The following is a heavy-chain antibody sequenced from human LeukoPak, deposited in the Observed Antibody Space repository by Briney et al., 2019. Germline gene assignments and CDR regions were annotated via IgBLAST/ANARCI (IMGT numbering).Heavy chain of an antibody. CDR3: AKNKDMREQWLATLRYYYYGMDV. Sequence: ASVKVSCKASGYTFTGYYMHWVRQAPGQGLEWLGWINPNSGVTNYAQKFQGRVTMTRDTSISTAYMELSRLRSDDTAVYYCAKNKDMREQWLATLRYYYYGMDVWGQGTTVTVSS. CDR1: GYTFTGYY. V-gene: IGHV1-2*02. J-gene: IGHJ6*02. CDR2: INPNSGVT. D-gene: IGHD6-19*01.